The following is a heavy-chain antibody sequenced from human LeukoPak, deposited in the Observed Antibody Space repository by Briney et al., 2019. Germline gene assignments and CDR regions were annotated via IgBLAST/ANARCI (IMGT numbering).Heavy chain of an antibody. J-gene: IGHJ4*02. CDR2: ISGSGGST. CDR3: AKQREGRGGALDY. Sequence: AGGSLRLSCAASGFTFSSYAMSWVRQAPGKGLEWVSAISGSGGSTYYADSVKGRFTISRDNSKNTLYLQTNSLRAEDTAVYYCAKQREGRGGALDYWGQGTLVTVSS. CDR1: GFTFSSYA. D-gene: IGHD1-26*01. V-gene: IGHV3-23*01.